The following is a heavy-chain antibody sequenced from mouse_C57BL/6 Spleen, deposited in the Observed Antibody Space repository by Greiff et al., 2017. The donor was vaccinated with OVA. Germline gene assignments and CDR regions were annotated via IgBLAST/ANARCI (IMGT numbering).Heavy chain of an antibody. CDR3: AREERLGAMDY. CDR1: GYSITSGYD. J-gene: IGHJ4*01. Sequence: VQLQQSGPGMVKPSQSLSLTCTVTGYSITSGYDWHWIRHFPGNKLEWMGYISYSGSTNYNPSLKSRISITHDTSKNHFFLKLNSVTTEDTATYYCAREERLGAMDYWGQGTSVTVSS. D-gene: IGHD4-1*01. V-gene: IGHV3-1*01. CDR2: ISYSGST.